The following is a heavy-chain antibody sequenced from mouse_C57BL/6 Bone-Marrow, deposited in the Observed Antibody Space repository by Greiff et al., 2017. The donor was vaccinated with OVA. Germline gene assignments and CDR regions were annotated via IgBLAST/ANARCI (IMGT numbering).Heavy chain of an antibody. CDR2: IYPGNSDT. CDR3: TTPITTVVARFDY. V-gene: IGHV1-5*01. J-gene: IGHJ2*01. Sequence: EVQVVESGTVLARPGASVKMSCKTSGYTFTSYWMHWVKQRPGQGLEWIGAIYPGNSDTSYNQKFKGKAKLTAVTSASTAYMELSSLTNENSAVYYCTTPITTVVARFDYWGQGTTLTVSS. D-gene: IGHD1-1*01. CDR1: GYTFTSYW.